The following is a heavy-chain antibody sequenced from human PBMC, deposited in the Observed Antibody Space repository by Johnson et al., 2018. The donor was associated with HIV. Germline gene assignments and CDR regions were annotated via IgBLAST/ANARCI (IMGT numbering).Heavy chain of an antibody. J-gene: IGHJ3*02. V-gene: IGHV3-30*02. Sequence: QVQLVESGGGVVQPGGSLRLSCAASGFTFSRYGMHWVRQAPGKGLEWVAFIWYDGSNKYYADSVKGRFTISRDNSKNTLYLQMNSLRAEDTAVYYCAKDKDAFDIWGQGTMVTVSS. CDR3: AKDKDAFDI. CDR1: GFTFSRYG. CDR2: IWYDGSNK.